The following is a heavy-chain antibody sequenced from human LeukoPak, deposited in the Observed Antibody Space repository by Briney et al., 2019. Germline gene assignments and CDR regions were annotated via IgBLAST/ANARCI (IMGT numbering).Heavy chain of an antibody. J-gene: IGHJ4*02. V-gene: IGHV3-48*03. CDR1: GFTFSSYE. CDR2: ISSSASTI. CDR3: AKVLSSTSRLTPFDF. Sequence: GGSLRLSCAVSGFTFSSYEMNWVRQAPGKGLEWVSYISSSASTIYYADSVKGRFTISRDNAKNSLYLQMNSLRAEDTAVYYCAKVLSSTSRLTPFDFWGQGTLVTVSS. D-gene: IGHD6-13*01.